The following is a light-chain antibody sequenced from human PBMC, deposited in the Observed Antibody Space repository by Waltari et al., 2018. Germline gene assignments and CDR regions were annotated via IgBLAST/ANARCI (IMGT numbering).Light chain of an antibody. Sequence: DIQMTQSPSSLSASLGDTVTITCRASQGISSYLNWFQQKPGKAPKLLIYAASSLESGVPSRFSGSGSGTEFTLTISSLQPEDFAAYYCLQHNSYPYSFGQGTKVEIK. CDR3: LQHNSYPYS. J-gene: IGKJ2*03. CDR2: AAS. CDR1: QGISSY. V-gene: IGKV1-17*01.